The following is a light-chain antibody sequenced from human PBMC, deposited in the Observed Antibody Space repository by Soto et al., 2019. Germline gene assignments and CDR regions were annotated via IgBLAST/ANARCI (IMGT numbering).Light chain of an antibody. CDR3: QQYAGSPRT. CDR1: QNLGTLY. CDR2: SAS. J-gene: IGKJ1*01. V-gene: IGKV3-20*01. Sequence: EIVLTQSPCTLSLSPGEIGTLSCRASQNLGTLYLAWFHQKSGQAPRLLIYSASRRATGIPDRFTGSGSGTDFTLTINRVEPEDFAVYFCQQYAGSPRTFGQGTKVDIK.